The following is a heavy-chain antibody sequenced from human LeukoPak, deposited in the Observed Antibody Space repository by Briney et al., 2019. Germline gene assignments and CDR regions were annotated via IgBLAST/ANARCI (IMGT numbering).Heavy chain of an antibody. V-gene: IGHV4-34*01. D-gene: IGHD2-2*01. CDR1: GGSFSGSY. CDR2: INHSGST. Sequence: PSETLSLTCAVYGGSFSGSYWSWIRQPPGKGLEWIGEINHSGSTNYNPSLKSRVTISVDTSKNQFSLKMTSVTAADTAVYYCARGRFCSSTNCYLAFDIWGQGTMVTVSS. J-gene: IGHJ3*02. CDR3: ARGRFCSSTNCYLAFDI.